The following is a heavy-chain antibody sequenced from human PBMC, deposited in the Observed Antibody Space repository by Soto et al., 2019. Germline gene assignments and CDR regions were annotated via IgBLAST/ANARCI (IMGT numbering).Heavy chain of an antibody. D-gene: IGHD3-3*01. CDR2: MCYSGNT. Sequence: QLQLLESGPGLVKPSETLSLTCTVSGGSISSGYCCYWIRPPPGRGLWWIGSMCYSGNTYYSPSLKSRVTLSMDTSKIWCYLKLTSVPAADTAVVHGARRKGIYDDFDYWGRGPLFTVSS. CDR1: GGSISSGYC. J-gene: IGHJ4*02. V-gene: IGHV4-39*01. CDR3: ARRKGIYDDFDY.